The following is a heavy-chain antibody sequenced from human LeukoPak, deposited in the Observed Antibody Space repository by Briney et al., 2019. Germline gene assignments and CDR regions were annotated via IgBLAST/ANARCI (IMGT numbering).Heavy chain of an antibody. Sequence: GRSLRLSCAASGFTLTTYAMHWVRQTPGKGLEWVAVINYDGSNKYYADSVRGRFTISRDKSKNTVYLQVNSLRAEDTAIYYCARAPDGFDVWGRGTMVTVSS. V-gene: IGHV3-30-3*01. CDR2: INYDGSNK. CDR1: GFTLTTYA. CDR3: ARAPDGFDV. J-gene: IGHJ3*01.